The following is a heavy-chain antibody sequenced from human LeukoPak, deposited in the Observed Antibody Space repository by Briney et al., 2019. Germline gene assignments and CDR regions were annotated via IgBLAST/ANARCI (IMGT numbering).Heavy chain of an antibody. V-gene: IGHV3-23*01. CDR1: GFTFSYYA. CDR2: IGGGGGSP. Sequence: PGGSLRPSCAASGFTFSYYAISWVRQAPGRGLEWVSAIGGGGGSPNYADSVKGRFTISRDNSKNTLYLQMNSLRAEDTAIYYCAKEAPNQSPTYDSSGFYYRYFDYWGQGTLVSVSS. CDR3: AKEAPNQSPTYDSSGFYYRYFDY. D-gene: IGHD3-22*01. J-gene: IGHJ4*02.